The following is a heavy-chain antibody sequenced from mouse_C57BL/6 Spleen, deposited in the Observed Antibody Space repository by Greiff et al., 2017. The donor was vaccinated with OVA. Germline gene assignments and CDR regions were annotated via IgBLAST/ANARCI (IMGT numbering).Heavy chain of an antibody. D-gene: IGHD1-2*01. Sequence: QVHVKQPGAELVMPGASVKLSCKASGYTFTSYWMHWVKQRPGQGLEWIGEIDPSDSYTNYNQKFKGKSTLTVDKSSSTAYMPLSSLTSEDSAVYYCARGPSIRLYAMDYWGQGTSVTVSS. V-gene: IGHV1-69*01. CDR1: GYTFTSYW. CDR2: IDPSDSYT. CDR3: ARGPSIRLYAMDY. J-gene: IGHJ4*01.